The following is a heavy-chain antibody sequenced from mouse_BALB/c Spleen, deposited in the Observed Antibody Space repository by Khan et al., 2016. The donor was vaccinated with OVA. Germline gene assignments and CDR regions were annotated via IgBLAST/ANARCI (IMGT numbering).Heavy chain of an antibody. CDR3: ARKQYFRYAMDY. V-gene: IGHV3-2*02. CDR2: ISYTGNP. D-gene: IGHD6-1*01. J-gene: IGHJ4*01. Sequence: QLQESGPGLMKPSQSLSLSCTVTGYSITNDYAWDWMRQFPGNKMEWIGYISYTGNPTYDQSLKGRISFTRETSTNTAYLQLNYVTTEDTATYYCARKQYFRYAMDYWGQGTSVTVSS. CDR1: GYSITNDYA.